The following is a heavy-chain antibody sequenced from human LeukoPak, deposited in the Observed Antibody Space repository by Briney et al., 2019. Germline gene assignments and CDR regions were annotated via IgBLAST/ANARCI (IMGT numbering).Heavy chain of an antibody. CDR1: GDSISSYY. CDR3: ARGRTGYGGTDH. Sequence: SETLSLTCTVSGDSISSYYWSWIRQPPGKGLEWIGYIYHSGSTNYNPSLKSRVTISIDTSKNQFSLKLSSVTAADTAVYYCARGRTGYGGTDHWGQGTLVTVSS. V-gene: IGHV4-59*01. J-gene: IGHJ5*02. CDR2: IYHSGST. D-gene: IGHD4-23*01.